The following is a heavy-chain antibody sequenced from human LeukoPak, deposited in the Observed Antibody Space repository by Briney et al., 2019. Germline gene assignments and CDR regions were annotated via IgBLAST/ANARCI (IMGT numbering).Heavy chain of an antibody. D-gene: IGHD4-17*01. CDR1: GYTFTSYG. V-gene: IGHV1-18*01. CDR3: ARDHDYGDYVVSY. Sequence: ASVTVSCTAPGYTFTSYGISWVRQAPGQGLEWMGWISAYNGNTNYAQKLQGRVTMTTDTSTSTAYMGLRSLRSDDTAVYYCARDHDYGDYVVSYWGQGTLVTVSS. CDR2: ISAYNGNT. J-gene: IGHJ4*02.